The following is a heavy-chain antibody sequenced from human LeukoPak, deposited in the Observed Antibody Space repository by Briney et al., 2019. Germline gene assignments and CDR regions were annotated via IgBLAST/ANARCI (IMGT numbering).Heavy chain of an antibody. V-gene: IGHV4-34*01. CDR1: GGSFSDYY. Sequence: PSETLSLTCAVYGGSFSDYYWSWIRQPPGKGLEWIGEINHSGSTNYNPSLKSRVTISVDTSKSQFSLKLSSVTAADTAVYYCARLPSTAINWFDPWGQGTLVTVSS. CDR2: INHSGST. D-gene: IGHD2-2*01. J-gene: IGHJ5*02. CDR3: ARLPSTAINWFDP.